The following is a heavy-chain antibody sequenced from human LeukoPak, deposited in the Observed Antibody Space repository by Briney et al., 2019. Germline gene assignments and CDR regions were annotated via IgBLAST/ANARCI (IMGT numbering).Heavy chain of an antibody. CDR2: INSDGSST. CDR3: VRHDFWSGFKGGDY. CDR1: GFTFSSYW. D-gene: IGHD3-3*01. Sequence: PGGSLRLSCAASGFTFSSYWMHWVRQAPGKGLVWVSRINSDGSSTSYADSVKGRFTISRDNVKNSLYLQMNSLRAEDTAFYYCVRHDFWSGFKGGDYWGQGTLVTVSS. J-gene: IGHJ4*02. V-gene: IGHV3-74*01.